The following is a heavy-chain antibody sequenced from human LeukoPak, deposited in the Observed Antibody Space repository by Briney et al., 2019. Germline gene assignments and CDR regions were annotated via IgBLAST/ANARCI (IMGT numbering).Heavy chain of an antibody. D-gene: IGHD3-3*01. J-gene: IGHJ5*02. V-gene: IGHV3-74*01. CDR2: VNSDGSST. Sequence: PGGSLRLSCAASGFTFSSYWMHWVRQAPGKGLVWVSRVNSDGSSTSYADSVKGRFTISRDNAKNTLYLQMNSLRAEDTAVYYCARDGGRITIFGVGSRRGFDPWGQGTLVTVSS. CDR3: ARDGGRITIFGVGSRRGFDP. CDR1: GFTFSSYW.